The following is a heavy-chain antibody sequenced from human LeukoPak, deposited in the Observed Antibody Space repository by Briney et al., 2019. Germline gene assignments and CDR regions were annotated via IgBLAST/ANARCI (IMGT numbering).Heavy chain of an antibody. CDR3: VSFYETY. V-gene: IGHV3-74*01. J-gene: IGHJ4*02. Sequence: GGSLRLSCAASGNYWMHWVRQAPGKGLVWVSHINSDGSWTSYAGSVKGRFTISKDNAKNTVYLQMNNLRAEDTAVYYCVSFYETYWGRGTLVTVSS. CDR1: GNYW. D-gene: IGHD2-2*01. CDR2: INSDGSWT.